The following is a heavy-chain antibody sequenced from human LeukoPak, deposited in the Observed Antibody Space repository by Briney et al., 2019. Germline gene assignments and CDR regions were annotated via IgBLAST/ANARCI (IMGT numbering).Heavy chain of an antibody. V-gene: IGHV3-7*01. CDR1: GFTFSSYW. Sequence: PGGSLRLSCAASGFTFSSYWMSWVRQAPGKGLEWVANIKQDGSEKYYVDSVKGRFTISRDNAKNSLYLQMNSPRAEDTAVYYCARDTDSSGWYAAFDYWGQGTLVTVSS. J-gene: IGHJ4*02. CDR2: IKQDGSEK. D-gene: IGHD6-19*01. CDR3: ARDTDSSGWYAAFDY.